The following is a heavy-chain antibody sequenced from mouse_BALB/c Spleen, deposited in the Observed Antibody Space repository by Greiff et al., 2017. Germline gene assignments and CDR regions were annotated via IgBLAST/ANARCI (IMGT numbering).Heavy chain of an antibody. CDR2: IRSKSNNYAT. J-gene: IGHJ4*01. CDR3: VREGNWFYAMDY. D-gene: IGHD4-1*01. CDR1: GFTFNTYA. V-gene: IGHV10-3*03. Sequence: EVKLMESGGGLVQPKGSLKLSCAASGFTFNTYAMHWVCQAPGKGLEWVARIRSKSNNYATYYADSVKDRFTISRDDSQSMLYLQMNNLKTEDTAMYYCVREGNWFYAMDYWGQGTSVTVSS.